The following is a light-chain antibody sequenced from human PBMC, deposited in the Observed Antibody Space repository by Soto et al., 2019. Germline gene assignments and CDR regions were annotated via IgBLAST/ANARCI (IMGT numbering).Light chain of an antibody. CDR1: QSISTF. V-gene: IGKV1-39*01. CDR3: QQSFTAPWT. J-gene: IGKJ1*01. Sequence: DIQMTQSPSSLSASVGDRVTVTCRASQSISTFLNWYQQKPGKAPNLPIYTTSTLHGGVPSRFSGSGSGTDFTLAISSLQPEDFATYYCQQSFTAPWTFGQGTRVEIK. CDR2: TTS.